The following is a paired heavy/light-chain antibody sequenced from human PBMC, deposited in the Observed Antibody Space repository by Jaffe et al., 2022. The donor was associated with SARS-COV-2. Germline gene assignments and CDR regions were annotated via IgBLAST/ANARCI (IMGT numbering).Heavy chain of an antibody. Sequence: EVQLVESGGGLVQPGGSLRLSCAASGFTVSSNYMSWVRQAPGKGLEWVSVIYSGGTTYYADSVKGRFTISRDNSKNTLYLQVDSLRPEDSAVYFCARDTYTSGRYAHEYWGQGTLVTVSS. CDR1: GFTVSSNY. D-gene: IGHD6-19*01. CDR3: ARDTYTSGRYAHEY. J-gene: IGHJ4*02. CDR2: IYSGGTT. V-gene: IGHV3-66*02.
Light chain of an antibody. V-gene: IGKV3-20*01. CDR2: GTS. CDR1: QSVSSNY. Sequence: EIVLTQSPGTLSLSPGERATLSCRASQSVSSNYLAWYQQKPGQAPRLLIYGTSSRATGIPDRFSGSGSGTDFTLTFSRLEPEDFAVYYCQQFGSSPWTFGQGTRVEIK. J-gene: IGKJ1*01. CDR3: QQFGSSPWT.